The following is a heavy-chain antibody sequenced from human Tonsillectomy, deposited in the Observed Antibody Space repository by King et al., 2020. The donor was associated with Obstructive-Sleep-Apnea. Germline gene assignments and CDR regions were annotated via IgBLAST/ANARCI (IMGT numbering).Heavy chain of an antibody. V-gene: IGHV4-34*01. D-gene: IGHD6-13*01. J-gene: IGHJ5*02. CDR1: GGSFSDYY. CDR2: INHSGST. CDR3: ARGSGAAAVNWFDP. Sequence: VQLQQWGAGLLKPSETLSLSCGGFGGSFSDYYWSWIRQTPGKGLEWMGEINHSGSTNYNTSLKSRVTTSVDTSKNQFSLKVNSVTAADTAVYYCARGSGAAAVNWFDPWGQGTLVTVSS.